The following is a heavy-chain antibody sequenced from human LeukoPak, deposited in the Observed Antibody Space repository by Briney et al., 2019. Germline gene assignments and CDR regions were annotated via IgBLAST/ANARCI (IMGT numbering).Heavy chain of an antibody. Sequence: GGSLRLSYAASGFTFSSHAMSWVRQAPGKGLEWVSSIGGSGKNTFYADAVKGRFTISRDNSKDTLYLQMNSLRAEDTAVYYCAKDLETINPTMDWGQGTLVTVSS. CDR3: AKDLETINPTMD. J-gene: IGHJ4*02. D-gene: IGHD3-10*01. CDR2: IGGSGKNT. V-gene: IGHV3-23*01. CDR1: GFTFSSHA.